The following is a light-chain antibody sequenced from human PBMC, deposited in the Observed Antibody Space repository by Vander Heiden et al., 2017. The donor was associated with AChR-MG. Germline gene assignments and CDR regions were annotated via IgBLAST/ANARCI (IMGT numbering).Light chain of an antibody. CDR2: DVR. CDR1: SSDVGGYNY. CDR3: CSYAGSYTFYV. Sequence: QSALTQPRSVSGSPGQSVTISCTGTSSDVGGYNYVSWYQQHQGKAPKLMIYDVRKRPSGVPDRFSGSKSGNTASLTISGLQAEDEADYYCCSYAGSYTFYVFGTGTKVTVL. J-gene: IGLJ1*01. V-gene: IGLV2-11*01.